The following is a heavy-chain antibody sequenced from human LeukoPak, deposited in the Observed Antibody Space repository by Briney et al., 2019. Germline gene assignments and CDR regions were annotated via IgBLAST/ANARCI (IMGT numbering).Heavy chain of an antibody. J-gene: IGHJ5*02. V-gene: IGHV4-34*01. CDR1: GGSFSGYY. D-gene: IGHD3-9*01. CDR3: ARVDILRYFDWLLYPLGWFDP. Sequence: SETLSLTCAVYGGSFSGYYWSWIRQPPGKGLEWIGEINHSGSTNYNPSLKSRVTISVDTSKNQFSLKLSSVTAADTAVYYCARVDILRYFDWLLYPLGWFDPWGQETLVTVSS. CDR2: INHSGST.